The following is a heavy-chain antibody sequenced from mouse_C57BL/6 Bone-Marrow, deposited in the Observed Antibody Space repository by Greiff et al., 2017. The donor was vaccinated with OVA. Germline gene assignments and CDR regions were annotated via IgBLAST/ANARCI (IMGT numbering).Heavy chain of an antibody. CDR2: IDPEDGDT. CDR3: TMAYYSKEFAY. Sequence: EVKLQESGAELVRPGASVKLSCTASGFNIKDYYMHWVKQRPEQGLEWIGRIDPEDGDTEYAPKFQGKATMTADTSSNTAYLQLSSLTSEDTAVYYCTMAYYSKEFAYWGQGTLVTVSA. CDR1: GFNIKDYY. D-gene: IGHD2-5*01. V-gene: IGHV14-1*01. J-gene: IGHJ3*01.